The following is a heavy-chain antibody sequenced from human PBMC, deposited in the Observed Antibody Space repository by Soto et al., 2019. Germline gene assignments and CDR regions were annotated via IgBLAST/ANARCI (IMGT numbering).Heavy chain of an antibody. CDR1: GYTFTSYD. J-gene: IGHJ3*02. CDR3: ARGLVRLTGDRNAFDI. CDR2: MNPNSGNT. Sequence: ASVKVSCKASGYTFTSYDINWGRQATGQGLEWMGWMNPNSGNTGYAQKFQGRVTMTRNTSISTAYMELSSLRSEDTAVYYCARGLVRLTGDRNAFDIWGQGTMVTVSS. D-gene: IGHD7-27*01. V-gene: IGHV1-8*02.